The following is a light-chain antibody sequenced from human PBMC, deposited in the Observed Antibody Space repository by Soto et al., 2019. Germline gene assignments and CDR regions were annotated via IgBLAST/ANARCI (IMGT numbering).Light chain of an antibody. CDR1: HNITNY. Sequence: DIQMTQSPSSLYASVGDRVTITCRASHNITNYLNWYQQKSGTAPTLLIYAASNLQGGVPSRFTGSASGTDFTLTISSLQPEDFATYYCQQSSSTPCAFGQGTKVELK. CDR2: AAS. J-gene: IGKJ1*01. V-gene: IGKV1-39*01. CDR3: QQSSSTPCA.